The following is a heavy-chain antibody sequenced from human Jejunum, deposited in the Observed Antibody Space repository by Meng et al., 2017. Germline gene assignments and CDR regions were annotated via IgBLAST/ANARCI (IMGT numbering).Heavy chain of an antibody. V-gene: IGHV2-5*01. D-gene: IGHD2-2*01. CDR3: AHSPIGPAASHWFDP. Sequence: QITVKESGPTLVTPTQTLTLTCTFSGFSLDSSGVSVGWVRQPPGKALEWLALIFWNDDKRYSPSLNNRLTISKDTSRNQVVLTMTNMDPVDTGTYFCAHSPIGPAASHWFDPWGQGILVTVSS. CDR1: GFSLDSSGVS. J-gene: IGHJ5*02. CDR2: IFWNDDK.